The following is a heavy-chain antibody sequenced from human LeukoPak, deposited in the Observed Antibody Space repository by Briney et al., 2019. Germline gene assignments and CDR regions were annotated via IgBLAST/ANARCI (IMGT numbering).Heavy chain of an antibody. CDR2: IYSGGST. J-gene: IGHJ3*02. V-gene: IGHV3-66*01. CDR3: ARVGIVGATGGGAFDI. Sequence: GGSLRLSCAASGFTVSSNYMSWVRQAPGKGLEWVSVIYSGGSTYYADSVKGRFTISRDNSKNTLYLQMNSLRAEDTAVYYCARVGIVGATGGGAFDIWGQGTMVTVSS. D-gene: IGHD1-26*01. CDR1: GFTVSSNY.